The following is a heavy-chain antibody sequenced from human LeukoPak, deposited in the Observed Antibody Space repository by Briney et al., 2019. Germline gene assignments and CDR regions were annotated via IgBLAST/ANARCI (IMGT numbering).Heavy chain of an antibody. CDR3: ARGGGPIVGYCSGGSCYPIYQRPGYYFDY. D-gene: IGHD2-15*01. Sequence: SETLSLTCAVYGGSFSGYYCSWIRQPPGKGLEWIGEINHRVSTSYNPSLKTRVTISVDTSKNQFSLKLSSVTAADTAVYYCARGGGPIVGYCSGGSCYPIYQRPGYYFDYWGQGTMVTVSS. CDR2: INHRVST. CDR1: GGSFSGYY. J-gene: IGHJ4*02. V-gene: IGHV4-34*01.